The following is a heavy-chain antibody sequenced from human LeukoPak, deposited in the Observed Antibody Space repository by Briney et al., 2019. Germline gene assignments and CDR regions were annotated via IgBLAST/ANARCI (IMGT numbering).Heavy chain of an antibody. Sequence: SETLSLTCTVSGGSISRSSYYWGWIRQPPGKGLEWIGAVYYSGSIYYNPSLKGRVIISVDTSKNQFSLKLSSVTAADTAVYYCARLPITMFRDASFDIWGQGTMVTVSS. CDR3: ARLPITMFRDASFDI. V-gene: IGHV4-39*01. CDR2: VYYSGSI. J-gene: IGHJ3*02. D-gene: IGHD3-10*01. CDR1: GGSISRSSYY.